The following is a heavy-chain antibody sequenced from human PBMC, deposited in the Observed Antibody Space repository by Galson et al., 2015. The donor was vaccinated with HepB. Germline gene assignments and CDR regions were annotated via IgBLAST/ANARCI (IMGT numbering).Heavy chain of an antibody. J-gene: IGHJ4*02. D-gene: IGHD3-22*01. V-gene: IGHV3-23*01. CDR3: AAYYYHSSPTSNYFDY. CDR1: GFTFSSYA. Sequence: SLRLSCAASGFTFSSYAMNWVRQAPGKGLEWVSAISSSGDNIYYADSVKGRFTISRDNSKNTLYLQMNSLRAEDTAVYYCAAYYYHSSPTSNYFDYWGQGTLITVSS. CDR2: ISSSGDNI.